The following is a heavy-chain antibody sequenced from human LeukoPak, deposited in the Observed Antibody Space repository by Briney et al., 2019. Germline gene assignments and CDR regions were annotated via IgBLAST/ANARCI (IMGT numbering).Heavy chain of an antibody. V-gene: IGHV1-69*13. D-gene: IGHD5-12*01. CDR2: IIPIFDTA. CDR1: GGTFSSYT. J-gene: IGHJ4*02. Sequence: GASVKVSCKASGGTFSSYTINWVRQAPGQGLEWMGGIIPIFDTAKYAQKFQGRVTITADESTSTAYMELSSLRSEDSAVYYCAREPRYSDYDRVLDYWGQGTLVTVSS. CDR3: AREPRYSDYDRVLDY.